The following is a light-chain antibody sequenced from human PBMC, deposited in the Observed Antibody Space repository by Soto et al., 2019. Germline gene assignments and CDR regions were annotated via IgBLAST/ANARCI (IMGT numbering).Light chain of an antibody. CDR2: AAS. J-gene: IGKJ3*01. CDR1: QSISSY. V-gene: IGKV1-39*01. Sequence: DIQMTQSPSSLSASVGDRVTITCRASQSISSYLKWYQQKPGKAPKLLIYAASSLQSGVPSGFSGSGSGTEFTLTISSLQPEYFATYYCQRSYSTPLTFGPGPKVDIK. CDR3: QRSYSTPLT.